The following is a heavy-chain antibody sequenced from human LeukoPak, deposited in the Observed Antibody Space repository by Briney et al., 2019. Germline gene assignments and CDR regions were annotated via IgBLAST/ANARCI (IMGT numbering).Heavy chain of an antibody. CDR3: ARMDTASTKRGRNYYYYMDV. V-gene: IGHV4-39*07. D-gene: IGHD2-2*01. Sequence: SETLSLTCTVSGGSTSSSSYYWGWIRQPPGKGLEWIGSIYYSGSTYYNPSLKSRVTISVDTSKNQFSLKLSSVTAADTAVYYCARMDTASTKRGRNYYYYMDVWGKGTTVTVSS. CDR1: GGSTSSSSYY. J-gene: IGHJ6*03. CDR2: IYYSGST.